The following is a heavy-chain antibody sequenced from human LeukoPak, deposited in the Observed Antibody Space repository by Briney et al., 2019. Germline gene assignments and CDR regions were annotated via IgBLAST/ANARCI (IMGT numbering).Heavy chain of an antibody. CDR2: INPNSGGT. V-gene: IGHV1-2*02. CDR3: AREVPGYCSGGSCYYYYYYMDV. Sequence: ASVKVSCKASGYTFTGYYMHWVRQAPGQGLEWMGWINPNSGGTNYAQKFQGRVTMTRDTSISTAYMELRSLRSDDTAVYYCAREVPGYCSGGSCYYYYYYMDVWGKGTTVTISS. D-gene: IGHD2-15*01. CDR1: GYTFTGYY. J-gene: IGHJ6*03.